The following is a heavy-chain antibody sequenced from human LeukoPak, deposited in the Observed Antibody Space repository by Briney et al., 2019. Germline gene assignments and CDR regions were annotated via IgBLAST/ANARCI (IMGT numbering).Heavy chain of an antibody. CDR2: IRNHRSHI. D-gene: IGHD6-19*01. V-gene: IGHV3-21*01. CDR3: ARDYRDSSFDY. Sequence: PGGSLRLSRAASGLPFSICSMNWVSQAPGRGLECVSYIRNHRSHILYADSVKGRLTIYRDNAKNSLYLPMNSLRAEDTAVYYCARDYRDSSFDYWGQGTLVTVSS. J-gene: IGHJ4*02. CDR1: GLPFSICS.